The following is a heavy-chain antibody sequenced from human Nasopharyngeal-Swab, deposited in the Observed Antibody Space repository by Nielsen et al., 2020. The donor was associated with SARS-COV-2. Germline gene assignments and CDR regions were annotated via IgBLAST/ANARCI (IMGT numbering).Heavy chain of an antibody. V-gene: IGHV3-7*01. J-gene: IGHJ4*01. CDR2: INQAGSIQ. CDR3: VRNGGALDF. D-gene: IGHD1-26*01. Sequence: GGSLRLSCAASGFTFTNHWMSWVRQAQGKGLEWLANINQAGSIQKYVDSVKGRFFISRDNTEKTLFLQMNSLTVGDTAVYYCVRNGGALDFWGHGTMVTVSS. CDR1: GFTFTNHW.